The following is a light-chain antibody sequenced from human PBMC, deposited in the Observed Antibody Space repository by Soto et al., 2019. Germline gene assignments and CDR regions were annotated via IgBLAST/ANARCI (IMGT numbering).Light chain of an antibody. V-gene: IGLV2-14*01. Sequence: LTQPASVSGSLGQSITISCTGTSSDIGGYKYVSWYQQHPGKAPKLIIFEVSNRPSGVSDRFSGSNSGNTASLTISGLQAEDEADYYCTSYSRYRVLVFXGGTKVTVL. J-gene: IGLJ3*02. CDR2: EVS. CDR1: SSDIGGYKY. CDR3: TSYSRYRVLV.